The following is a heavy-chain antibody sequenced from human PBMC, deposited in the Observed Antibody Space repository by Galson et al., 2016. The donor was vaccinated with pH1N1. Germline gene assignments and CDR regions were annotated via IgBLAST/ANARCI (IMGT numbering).Heavy chain of an antibody. J-gene: IGHJ5*02. Sequence: TLSLTCTVSGGTTISNERLYWSWIRQPAGKGPEWLGRIYPNGDTIYNPSLLSRVTLLLDTSKNHFSLKLNSVTAAATAIYYCARDQGVNHWNDVSRWFDPWGQGILVTVSS. CDR3: ARDQGVNHWNDVSRWFDP. V-gene: IGHV4-61*02. CDR2: IYPNGDT. CDR1: GGTTISNERLY. D-gene: IGHD1-1*01.